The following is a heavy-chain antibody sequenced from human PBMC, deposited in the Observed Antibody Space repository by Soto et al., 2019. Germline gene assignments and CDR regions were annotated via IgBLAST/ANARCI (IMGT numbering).Heavy chain of an antibody. CDR3: VGSGANSY. J-gene: IGHJ4*02. CDR2: INQHGSET. V-gene: IGHV3-7*01. Sequence: EVQLVESGGGLVQPGGSLRLSCATSGFTSTIYWMNWVRQAPGKGLEWVANINQHGSETHYVDSVKGRFTISRDNARNSLYLQMNSLRPEDTAVYYCVGSGANSYWDRGTLVTVSS. D-gene: IGHD2-15*01. CDR1: GFTSTIYW.